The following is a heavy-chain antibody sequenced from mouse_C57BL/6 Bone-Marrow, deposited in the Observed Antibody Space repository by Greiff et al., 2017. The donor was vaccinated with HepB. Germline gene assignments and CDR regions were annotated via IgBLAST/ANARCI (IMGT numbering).Heavy chain of an antibody. CDR2: IDPSDSYT. V-gene: IGHV1-69*01. J-gene: IGHJ3*01. CDR1: GYTFTSYW. CDR3: ARDSFAY. Sequence: QVQLQQPGAELVLPGASVKLSCKASGYTFTSYWMHWVKQRPGQGLEWIGEIDPSDSYTNYNQKFKGKSTLTVDKSSSTAYMQLSSLTSEDSAVYYCARDSFAYWGQGTLVTVSA.